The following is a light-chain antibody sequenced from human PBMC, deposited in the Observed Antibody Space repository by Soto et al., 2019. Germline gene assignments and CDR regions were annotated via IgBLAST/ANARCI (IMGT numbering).Light chain of an antibody. CDR3: QKTYRTPFT. J-gene: IGKJ3*01. CDR1: QTISNY. V-gene: IGKV1-39*01. Sequence: DIQMTQSPSSLSASVGDRVTITCRASQTISNYLNWYQEIPGKAPKLLIYAASNLQSGVPSRFSCSGSGTECTLTISNLQPEDFATYYCQKTYRTPFTFGPGTNVDI. CDR2: AAS.